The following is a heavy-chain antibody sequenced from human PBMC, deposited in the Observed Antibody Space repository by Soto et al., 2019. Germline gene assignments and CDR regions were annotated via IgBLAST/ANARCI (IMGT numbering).Heavy chain of an antibody. Sequence: VTVPSNAPGYISSANYILWVPPEQGQGLEWVGEISPKSGGTRYAQKFQGRVTMTKDTSINTVYMELSNLSPDDTAVYYCGRGRSGEPVVFYWGQGTLVTVSS. CDR3: GRGRSGEPVVFY. V-gene: IGHV1-2*02. CDR1: GYISSANY. D-gene: IGHD1-26*01. CDR2: ISPKSGGT. J-gene: IGHJ4*02.